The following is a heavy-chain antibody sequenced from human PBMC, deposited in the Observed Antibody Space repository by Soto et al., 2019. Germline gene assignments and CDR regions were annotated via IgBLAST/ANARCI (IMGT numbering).Heavy chain of an antibody. CDR3: ARVAGHDSSGYYLPLD. J-gene: IGHJ4*02. D-gene: IGHD3-22*01. CDR2: INPSGGST. Sequence: ASVKVSCKASGYTFTSYYMHWVLQAPGQGLEWMGIINPSGGSTSYAQKFQGRVTMTRDTSTSTVYMELSSLRSEDTAVYYCARVAGHDSSGYYLPLDWGQGTLVTVSS. CDR1: GYTFTSYY. V-gene: IGHV1-46*01.